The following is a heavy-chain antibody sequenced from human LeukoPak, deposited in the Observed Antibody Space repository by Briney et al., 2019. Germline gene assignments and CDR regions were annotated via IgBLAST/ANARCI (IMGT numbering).Heavy chain of an antibody. V-gene: IGHV3-21*01. D-gene: IGHD3-10*01. Sequence: GGSLRLSCAASGFTFSSYSMNWVRQAPGKGLEWVSSISSSSSYIYYADSVKGRFTISRDNAKNSLYLQMNSLRAEDTAVYYCARDPYGSGSSTFDYWGQGTLVTVSS. J-gene: IGHJ4*02. CDR1: GFTFSSYS. CDR3: ARDPYGSGSSTFDY. CDR2: ISSSSSYI.